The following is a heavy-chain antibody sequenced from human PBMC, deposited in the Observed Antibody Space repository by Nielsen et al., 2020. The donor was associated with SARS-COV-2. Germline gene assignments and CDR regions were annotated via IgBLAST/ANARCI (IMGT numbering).Heavy chain of an antibody. CDR3: ARGSNGYDTSGALLQEHL. CDR1: GYTFTNYA. V-gene: IGHV7-4-1*02. D-gene: IGHD3-22*01. J-gene: IGHJ6*01. Sequence: ASVKVSCKASGYTFTNYAMNWVRQAPGQGLEWMGWINTNTGNPMYAQGFTGRFVFSLDTSVSTAYLQISSLRAEDTALYYCARGSNGYDTSGALLQEHLWG. CDR2: INTNTGNP.